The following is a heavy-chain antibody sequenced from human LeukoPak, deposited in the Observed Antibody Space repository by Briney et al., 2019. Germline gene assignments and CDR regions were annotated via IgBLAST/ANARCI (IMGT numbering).Heavy chain of an antibody. CDR3: AKGETYYDFWSGYSQGPC. CDR2: ISGSGGST. CDR1: GFTFSSYA. V-gene: IGHV3-23*01. D-gene: IGHD3-3*01. Sequence: HSGGSLRLSCAASGFTFSSYAMSWVRQAPGKGLEWVSGISGSGGSTYYADSVKGRFTISRDNSKNTLYLQMNSLRAEDTAVYYCAKGETYYDFWSGYSQGPCWGQGTLVTVSS. J-gene: IGHJ4*02.